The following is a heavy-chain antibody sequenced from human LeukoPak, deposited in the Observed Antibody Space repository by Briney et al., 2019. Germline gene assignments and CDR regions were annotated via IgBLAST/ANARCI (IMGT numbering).Heavy chain of an antibody. J-gene: IGHJ6*02. CDR2: INPNSGGT. CDR1: GYTFTGYY. Sequence: ASVKVSCKASGYTFTGYYMHWVRQAPGQGLEWMGWINPNSGGTNSAQTFQGRVSMTRDTSISTAHMELSSLRPDDTAAYYCATYPGTVAPGGMDVWGQGTTVTVSS. D-gene: IGHD1-1*01. CDR3: ATYPGTVAPGGMDV. V-gene: IGHV1-2*02.